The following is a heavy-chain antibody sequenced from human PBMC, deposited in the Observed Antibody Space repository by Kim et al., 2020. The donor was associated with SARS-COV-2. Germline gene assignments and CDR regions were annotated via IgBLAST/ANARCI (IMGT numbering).Heavy chain of an antibody. Sequence: SETLSLTCTVSGGSISSYYWSWIRQPPGKGLEWIGYIYYSGSTNYNPSLKSRVTISVDTSKNHFSLKLSSVTAADTAVYYCARGWFYEDFDYWGQGTLVTVSS. J-gene: IGHJ4*02. CDR1: GGSISSYY. CDR3: ARGWFYEDFDY. D-gene: IGHD3-10*01. CDR2: IYYSGST. V-gene: IGHV4-59*08.